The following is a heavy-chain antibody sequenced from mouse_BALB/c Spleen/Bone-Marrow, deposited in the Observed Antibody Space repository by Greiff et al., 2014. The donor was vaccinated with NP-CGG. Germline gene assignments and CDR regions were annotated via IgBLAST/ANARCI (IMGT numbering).Heavy chain of an antibody. CDR1: GFNVKDTY. Sequence: EVNLVESGAELVKPGASVKLSCTASGFNVKDTYIHLVKQRPEQGLEWIGRIDPANGNTKYDPKFQGKATITADTSSNTAYLQLSSLTSEDTAVYYCASYVYGYYFDYWGQGTTLTVSS. V-gene: IGHV14-3*02. CDR3: ASYVYGYYFDY. D-gene: IGHD2-2*01. J-gene: IGHJ2*01. CDR2: IDPANGNT.